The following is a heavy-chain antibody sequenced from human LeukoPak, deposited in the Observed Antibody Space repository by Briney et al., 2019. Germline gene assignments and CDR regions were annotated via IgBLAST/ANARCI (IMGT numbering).Heavy chain of an antibody. CDR3: ARARDGHINNWFDP. CDR2: IYYSGSS. D-gene: IGHD5-24*01. Sequence: SETLSLTCTVSGGSISSSSYYWGWIRQPPGKGLEWIGSIYYSGSSYYNPSLKSRVTISVDTSKNQFSLKMSSVTAADTAVYYCARARDGHINNWFDPWGQGTLVTVSS. V-gene: IGHV4-39*07. J-gene: IGHJ5*02. CDR1: GGSISSSSYY.